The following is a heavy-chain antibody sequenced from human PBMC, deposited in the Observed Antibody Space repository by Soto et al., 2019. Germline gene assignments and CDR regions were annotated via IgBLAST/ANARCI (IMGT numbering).Heavy chain of an antibody. J-gene: IGHJ4*02. CDR1: GYNFAGYW. V-gene: IGHV5-51*01. D-gene: IGHD3-3*01. CDR3: ARGGVSTRTFDH. Sequence: GESLKISCKGSGYNFAGYWIAWVRQMPGKGLELMGIIYPSDSDTRYRPSFQGQVTISADKSISSAYLQWSSLRASDTAMYYCARGGVSTRTFDHWGQGTPVTVSS. CDR2: IYPSDSDT.